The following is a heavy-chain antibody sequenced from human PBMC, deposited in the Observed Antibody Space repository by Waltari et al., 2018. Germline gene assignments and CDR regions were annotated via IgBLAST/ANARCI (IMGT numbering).Heavy chain of an antibody. V-gene: IGHV4-34*01. CDR1: GGSFSGYY. D-gene: IGHD6-13*01. CDR2: INHSGST. J-gene: IGHJ4*02. Sequence: QVQLQQWGAGLLKPSETMSLTCAVYGGSFSGYYWSWIRQPPGKGLEWIGEINHSGSTNYNPSLKSRVTISVDTSKNQFSLKLSSVTAADTAVYYCARGLKGSSSRSGFDYWGQGTLVTVSS. CDR3: ARGLKGSSSRSGFDY.